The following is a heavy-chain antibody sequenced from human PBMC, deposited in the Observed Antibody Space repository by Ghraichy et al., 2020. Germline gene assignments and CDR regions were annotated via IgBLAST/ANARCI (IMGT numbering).Heavy chain of an antibody. Sequence: SETLSLTCTVSGGSISSSSYYWGWIRQPPGKGLEWIGSIYYSGRTYYNPSLKSRVTISVDTSKNKFSLKLSSVTAADTAVYYCARDRYGSGSYYNVLSWHNWFDPWGQGTLVTVSS. J-gene: IGHJ5*02. CDR2: IYYSGRT. V-gene: IGHV4-39*07. CDR1: GGSISSSSYY. D-gene: IGHD3-10*01. CDR3: ARDRYGSGSYYNVLSWHNWFDP.